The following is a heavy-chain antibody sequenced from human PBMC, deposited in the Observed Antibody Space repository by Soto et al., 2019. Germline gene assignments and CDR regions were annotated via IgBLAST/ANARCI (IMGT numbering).Heavy chain of an antibody. CDR1: GYRFTRKW. Sequence: WESLKSSCNASGYRFTRKWISWVRQIPGKGLEWMGRIDPTDSYTNYSPSFQGHVTISVDKSSSTAYVQWSSLKASDTAMYYCATNRPPSGSSFFSWFDLWGQGTLVTVSS. CDR3: ATNRPPSGSSFFSWFDL. J-gene: IGHJ5*02. V-gene: IGHV5-10-1*01. CDR2: IDPTDSYT. D-gene: IGHD1-26*01.